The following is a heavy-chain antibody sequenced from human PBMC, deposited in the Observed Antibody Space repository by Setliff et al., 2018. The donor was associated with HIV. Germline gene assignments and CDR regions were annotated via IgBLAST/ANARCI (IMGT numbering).Heavy chain of an antibody. CDR1: GGSISTYY. J-gene: IGHJ3*01. CDR3: ARDSNPAGSPGYEYARRGAFDL. V-gene: IGHV4-59*01. D-gene: IGHD5-12*01. CDR2: INYRGVT. Sequence: SETLSLPCTVSGGSISTYYWNWIRQSPGTGLEWIGDINYRGVTYYNPSLKSRVTFSLDTSKNQFSLTLSSVTAADTAVYYCARDSNPAGSPGYEYARRGAFDLWGPGTPVTVSS.